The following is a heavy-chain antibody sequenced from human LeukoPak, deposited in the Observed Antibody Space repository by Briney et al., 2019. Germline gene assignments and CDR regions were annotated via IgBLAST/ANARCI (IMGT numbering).Heavy chain of an antibody. CDR3: ARDGVAELMSALDY. J-gene: IGHJ4*02. Sequence: GGSLRLSCAAAGFTFSSYSMNWVRQAPGKGLEWVSFISSSSTYIYYADSLKGRFTISRDNAKNSLYLQMNSLRAEDTAVYYCARDGVAELMSALDYWGQGILVTVSS. CDR1: GFTFSSYS. D-gene: IGHD1-26*01. V-gene: IGHV3-21*06. CDR2: ISSSSTYI.